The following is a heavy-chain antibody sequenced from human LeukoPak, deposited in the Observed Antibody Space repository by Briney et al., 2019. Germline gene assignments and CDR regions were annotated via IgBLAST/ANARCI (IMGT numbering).Heavy chain of an antibody. J-gene: IGHJ6*03. CDR3: ARVEFGSGYYFHYYYMDV. Sequence: PSQTLSLTCTVSGGSISSGSYYWNWIRQPPGKGLEWIGYIYYSGSTNYNPSLKSRVTISVDTSKNQFSLKLSSVTAADTAVYYCARVEFGSGYYFHYYYMDVWGKGTTVTVSS. CDR2: IYYSGST. D-gene: IGHD3-22*01. V-gene: IGHV4-61*01. CDR1: GGSISSGSYY.